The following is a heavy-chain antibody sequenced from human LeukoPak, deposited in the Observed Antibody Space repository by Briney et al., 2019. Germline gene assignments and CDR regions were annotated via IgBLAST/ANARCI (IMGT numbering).Heavy chain of an antibody. D-gene: IGHD5-24*01. CDR3: ARLTVSGQFYY. CDR2: IYSDGST. V-gene: IGHV3-66*01. J-gene: IGHJ4*01. CDR1: GFTVRSNY. Sequence: GGSLSLSYAASGFTVRSNYLNWVRQAPGKGLEWVSVIYSDGSTYYADSVKGRFTISRDSSKNTLYLQMNTLRAEDTAVYYCARLTVSGQFYYWGQGNLVPVSS.